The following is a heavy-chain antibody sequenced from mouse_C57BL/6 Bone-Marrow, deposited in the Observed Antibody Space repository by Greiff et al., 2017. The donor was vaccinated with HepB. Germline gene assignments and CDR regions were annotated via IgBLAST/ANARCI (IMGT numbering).Heavy chain of an antibody. Sequence: QVHVKQPGAELVRPGTSVKLSCKASGYTFTSYWMRWVKQRPGQGLEWIGVIDPSDSYTNYNQKFKGKATLTVDTSSSTAYMQLSSLTSEDSAVYYCARHSSGYLYYFDYWGQGTTLTVSS. CDR3: ARHSSGYLYYFDY. CDR1: GYTFTSYW. V-gene: IGHV1-59*01. J-gene: IGHJ2*01. D-gene: IGHD3-2*02. CDR2: IDPSDSYT.